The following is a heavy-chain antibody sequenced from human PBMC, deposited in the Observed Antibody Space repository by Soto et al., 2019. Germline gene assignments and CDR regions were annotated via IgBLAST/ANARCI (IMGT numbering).Heavy chain of an antibody. Sequence: GASVKVYWKTSVYTSTSYGISWVRQAPGQGLEWMGWITTDKGKTTYAQKFQGRVTMTTDTPTSTAYMELRILIREPPGVKFCPSPTLARSYWG. CDR3: PSPTLARSY. J-gene: IGHJ4*01. D-gene: IGHD3-16*01. CDR2: ITTDKGKT. V-gene: IGHV1-18*01. CDR1: VYTSTSYG.